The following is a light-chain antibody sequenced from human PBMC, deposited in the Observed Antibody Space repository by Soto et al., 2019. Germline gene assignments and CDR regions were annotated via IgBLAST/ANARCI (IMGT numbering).Light chain of an antibody. CDR1: QGIRDD. CDR3: LQYRSFPRP. V-gene: IGKV1-17*01. J-gene: IGKJ2*01. Sequence: IQLTQSPASLSASLVDRVTVTFLASQGIRDDLGWYQQKAGEDPKRLIYAASSLHSGVPSRFSGSGSGTEFTLTISSLQPEDFATYSCLQYRSFPRPFAQGTKVDIK. CDR2: AAS.